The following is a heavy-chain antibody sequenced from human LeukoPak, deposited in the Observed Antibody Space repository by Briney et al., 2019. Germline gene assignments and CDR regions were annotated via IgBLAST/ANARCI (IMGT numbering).Heavy chain of an antibody. J-gene: IGHJ4*02. CDR3: ARHGGTRVTLVEVYYFDY. CDR2: IYYTGGT. CDR1: GGSITRSSYY. V-gene: IGHV4-39*01. D-gene: IGHD4-11*01. Sequence: SETLSLTCSVSGGSITRSSYYWGWIRQPPEKGLEWIGSIYYTGGTFYSPSLKSRVTISVDTSKDQFSLKLSSVTAADTAVYYCARHGGTRVTLVEVYYFDYWGQGTLVTVSS.